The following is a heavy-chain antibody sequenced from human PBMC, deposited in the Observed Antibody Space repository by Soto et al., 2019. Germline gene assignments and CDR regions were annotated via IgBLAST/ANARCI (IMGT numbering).Heavy chain of an antibody. CDR1: GFTFTSSA. Sequence: SVKVSCKASGFTFTSSAVQWVRQARGQRLEWIGWIVVGSGNTNYAQKFQERVTITRDMSTSTAYMELSSLRSENTAVYYCAADYYDSSGYYYPDAFDYWGQGTLVTVSS. CDR2: IVVGSGNT. D-gene: IGHD3-22*01. CDR3: AADYYDSSGYYYPDAFDY. V-gene: IGHV1-58*01. J-gene: IGHJ4*02.